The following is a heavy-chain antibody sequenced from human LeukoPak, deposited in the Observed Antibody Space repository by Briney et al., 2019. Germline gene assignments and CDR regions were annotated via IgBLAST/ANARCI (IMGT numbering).Heavy chain of an antibody. V-gene: IGHV3-21*01. CDR3: ARSALLWFGGQYYYYYMDV. Sequence: GGSLRLSCAASGFTFSSYSMNWVRQAPGKGLEWVSSISSSSSYIYYADSVKARFTISRDNAKNSLYLQMNSLRAEDTAVYYCARSALLWFGGQYYYYYMDVWGKGTTVTVSS. CDR1: GFTFSSYS. D-gene: IGHD3-10*01. J-gene: IGHJ6*03. CDR2: ISSSSSYI.